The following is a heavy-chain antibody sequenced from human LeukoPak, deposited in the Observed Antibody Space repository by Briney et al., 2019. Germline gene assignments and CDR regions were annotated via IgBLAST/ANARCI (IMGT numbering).Heavy chain of an antibody. CDR2: INPNSGGT. CDR3: AKYYYDSYEGYYFDY. J-gene: IGHJ4*02. CDR1: GYTFTGSY. D-gene: IGHD3-22*01. V-gene: IGHV1-2*02. Sequence: GASVKVSCKASGYTFTGSYMHWVRQAPGQGLEWMGWINPNSGGTNYAQMFQGRVTMTRDTSISTAYMELSNLKSDDTAVYYCAKYYYDSYEGYYFDYWGQGTLVTVSS.